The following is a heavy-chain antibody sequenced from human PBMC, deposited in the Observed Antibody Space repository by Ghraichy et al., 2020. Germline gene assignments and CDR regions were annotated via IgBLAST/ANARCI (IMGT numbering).Heavy chain of an antibody. CDR3: ARDALIYYEDSGSTWPGRLFNR. D-gene: IGHD3-22*01. CDR2: VSYTGGS. V-gene: IGHV4-31*03. J-gene: IGHJ5*02. CDR1: GGSIISDNNY. Sequence: SQTLSLTCTVSGGSIISDNNYWTWIRQHPGKGLEYIGHVSYTGGSHYNPALSSRVFISVDTSKNQFSLKVDTVTASDPAVYYCARDALIYYEDSGSTWPGRLFNRWGQGILVTVSS.